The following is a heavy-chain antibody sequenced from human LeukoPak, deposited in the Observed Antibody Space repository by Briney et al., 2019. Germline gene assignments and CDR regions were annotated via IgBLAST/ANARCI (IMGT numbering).Heavy chain of an antibody. V-gene: IGHV4-59*08. J-gene: IGHJ4*02. D-gene: IGHD3-22*01. CDR1: SGSISSYY. CDR3: ASLSYYYDSSGYHFDY. CDR2: IFYSGST. Sequence: SETLSLTCTVSSGSISSYYWSWIRQPPGKGLEWIGYIFYSGSTNYNPSLKSRVTISVDTPKNQFSLKLSSVTAADTAVYYCASLSYYYDSSGYHFDYWGQGTLVIVTS.